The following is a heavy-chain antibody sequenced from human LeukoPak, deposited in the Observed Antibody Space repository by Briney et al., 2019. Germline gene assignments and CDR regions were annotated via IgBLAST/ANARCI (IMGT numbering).Heavy chain of an antibody. Sequence: GASVKVSCKASGYSFTNYYMHWVRQAPGQGLEWMGVINPSGGSTSYAQKFQSRVTMTRDTSTSTVYMELSSLRSEETAVYYCARAYNWNDGADYWGQGAQVTVSS. V-gene: IGHV1-46*01. CDR1: GYSFTNYY. CDR2: INPSGGST. J-gene: IGHJ4*02. CDR3: ARAYNWNDGADY. D-gene: IGHD1-20*01.